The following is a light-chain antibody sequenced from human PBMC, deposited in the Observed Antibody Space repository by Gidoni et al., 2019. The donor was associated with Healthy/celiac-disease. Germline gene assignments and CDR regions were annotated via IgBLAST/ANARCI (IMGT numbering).Light chain of an antibody. V-gene: IGKV1-39*01. CDR3: QQSYSTIT. J-gene: IGKJ3*01. CDR1: QSISSY. Sequence: DIEMTQSPSSLSASVGDSVTITCRASQSISSYLNWYQQKPGKAPKLLIYAASSLQSGAPSRFSGSGSGTDFTLTISSLQPEDFATYYCQQSYSTITFGQGTKVDIK. CDR2: AAS.